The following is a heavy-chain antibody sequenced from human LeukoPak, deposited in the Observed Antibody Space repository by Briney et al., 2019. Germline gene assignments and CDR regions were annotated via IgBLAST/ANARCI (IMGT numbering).Heavy chain of an antibody. CDR2: ISWNGGSI. Sequence: GRSLRLSCAASGFTFDDYAMHWVRQAPGKGLEWASGISWNGGSIGYADSVKGRFTISRDNAKNSLYLQMNSLRAEDTALYYCAKGYYYDSSGYPIDCWGQGTLVTVSS. CDR3: AKGYYYDSSGYPIDC. J-gene: IGHJ4*02. V-gene: IGHV3-9*01. D-gene: IGHD3-22*01. CDR1: GFTFDDYA.